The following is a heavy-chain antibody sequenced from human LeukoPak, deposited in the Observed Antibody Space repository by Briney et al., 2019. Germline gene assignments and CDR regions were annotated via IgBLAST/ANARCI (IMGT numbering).Heavy chain of an antibody. CDR1: GYTFTGYY. D-gene: IGHD6-6*01. J-gene: IGHJ6*03. V-gene: IGHV1-2*02. CDR3: ARDGPGVGPYSSSSHYYYYMDV. Sequence: ASVKVSCKASGYTFTGYYIHWVRQAPGQGLEWMGWINPNSGGTNYAQKFQGRVTMTRDTSISTAYMELSRLRSDDTAVYYCARDGPGVGPYSSSSHYYYYMDVWGKGTTVTVSS. CDR2: INPNSGGT.